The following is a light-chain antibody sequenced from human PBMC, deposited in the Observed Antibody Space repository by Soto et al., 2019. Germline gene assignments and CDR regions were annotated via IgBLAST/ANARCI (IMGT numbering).Light chain of an antibody. CDR3: SSYTTSSTVV. CDR1: TSDVGVYNY. CDR2: EVS. V-gene: IGLV2-14*01. Sequence: QSVLTQPASVSGSPGQSITISCTGTTSDVGVYNYVSWYQQHPGKAPKLVISEVSNRPSGVSNRFSGSKSGNTASLTISGLQPEDEADYYCSSYTTSSTVVFGTGTKVTVL. J-gene: IGLJ1*01.